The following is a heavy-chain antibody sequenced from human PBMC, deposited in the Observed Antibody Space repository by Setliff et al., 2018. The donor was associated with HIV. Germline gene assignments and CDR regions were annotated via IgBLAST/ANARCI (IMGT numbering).Heavy chain of an antibody. CDR3: ARDSGYCANGVCSDNY. D-gene: IGHD2-8*01. CDR2: IIPIFGTA. Sequence: SAKVSCKASGDTFSNFAISWVRQAPGQGLEWMGGIIPIFGTANYAQKFQARVTITADESTSTAYMELSSLRSGDTAVYYCARDSGYCANGVCSDNYWGQGTLVTVSS. V-gene: IGHV1-69*13. J-gene: IGHJ4*02. CDR1: GDTFSNFA.